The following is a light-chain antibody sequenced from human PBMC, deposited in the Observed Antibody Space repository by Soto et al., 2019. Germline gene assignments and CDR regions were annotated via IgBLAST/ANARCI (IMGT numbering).Light chain of an antibody. CDR2: DAS. V-gene: IGKV3-11*01. CDR3: QQRSNWPPT. J-gene: IGKJ5*01. Sequence: EIVLPQPSGTLPLSPGERATLSCRVSERIYSAYLGWYQQKPGQAPRLLIYDASNRDTGIPARVSGSGSGKDVTLTISSLETEDCAVYYCQQRSNWPPTFGQGTRLEIK. CDR1: ERIYSAY.